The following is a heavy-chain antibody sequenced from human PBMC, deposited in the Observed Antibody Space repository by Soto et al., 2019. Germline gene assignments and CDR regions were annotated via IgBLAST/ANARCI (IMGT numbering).Heavy chain of an antibody. CDR1: GFTFRSYA. Sequence: QVQLVESGGGVVQPGRSLRLSCAASGFTFRSYAMHWVRQAPGEGLEWVAVISYDGRNKYYINAVKGRFTISRDNSKNTLYLQMDSLRPEDTAVYYCARDLTPDYWGQGTLVTVSS. V-gene: IGHV3-30*04. CDR2: ISYDGRNK. CDR3: ARDLTPDY. J-gene: IGHJ4*02.